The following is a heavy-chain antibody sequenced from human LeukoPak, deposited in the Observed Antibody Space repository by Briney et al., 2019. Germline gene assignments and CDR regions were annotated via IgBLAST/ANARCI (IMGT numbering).Heavy chain of an antibody. CDR3: ARDEYCSSTSCSTHPFDY. CDR2: ISSSSSTI. D-gene: IGHD2-2*01. Sequence: GGSLRLSCAASGFTFSSYSMNWVRQAPGKGLEWVSYISSSSSTIYYADSVKGRFTISRDNAKNSLYLQMNSLRAEDTAVYYCARDEYCSSTSCSTHPFDYWGQETLVTVSS. CDR1: GFTFSSYS. J-gene: IGHJ4*02. V-gene: IGHV3-48*04.